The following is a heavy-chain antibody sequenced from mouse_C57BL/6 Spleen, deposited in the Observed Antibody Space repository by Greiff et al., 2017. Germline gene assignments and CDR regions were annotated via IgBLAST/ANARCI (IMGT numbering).Heavy chain of an antibody. CDR3: ARSNIYPWFAY. J-gene: IGHJ3*01. Sequence: QVQLKQSGPELVKPGASVKISCKASGYAFSSSWMNWVKQRPGKGLEWIGRIYPGDGDTNYNGKFKGKATLTADKSTRTAYMQLSSLTSEDSAVCFCARSNIYPWFAYWGQGTLVTVSA. D-gene: IGHD2-3*01. CDR2: IYPGDGDT. V-gene: IGHV1-82*01. CDR1: GYAFSSSW.